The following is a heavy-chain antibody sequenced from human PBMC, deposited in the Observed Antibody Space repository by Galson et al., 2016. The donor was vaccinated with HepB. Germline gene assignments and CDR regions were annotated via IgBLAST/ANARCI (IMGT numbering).Heavy chain of an antibody. CDR3: EREKRGYSYGLDY. CDR1: GFTFSSNA. CDR2: ISSYGDST. Sequence: SLRLSCAASGFTFSSNAMYWVRQAPGKGLEYVSGISSYGDSTSYANSVKGRFTISRDNSKNAVYLQMGSLRADDMAVYYCEREKRGYSYGLDYWGQGTLVTVSS. J-gene: IGHJ4*02. D-gene: IGHD5-18*01. V-gene: IGHV3-64*01.